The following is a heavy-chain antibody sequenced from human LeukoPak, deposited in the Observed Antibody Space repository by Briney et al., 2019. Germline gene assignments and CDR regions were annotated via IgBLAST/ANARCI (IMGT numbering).Heavy chain of an antibody. V-gene: IGHV3-23*01. J-gene: IGHJ5*02. D-gene: IGHD3-22*01. CDR3: AKIFHTDGYYLGEHLFDA. CDR2: ISGSGGST. CDR1: GFTFNNYA. Sequence: GGSLRLSCAASGFTFNNYAMSWARQAPGKGPEWLSAISGSGGSTTDADSVKGRFTTSRDNSKSTLYLQMNSLRAEDTAIYYCAKIFHTDGYYLGEHLFDAWGQGTLVTVSS.